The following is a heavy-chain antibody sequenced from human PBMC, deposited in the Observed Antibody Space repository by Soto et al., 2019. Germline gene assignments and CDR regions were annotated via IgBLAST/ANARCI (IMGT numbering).Heavy chain of an antibody. J-gene: IGHJ6*02. Sequence: QVQLVQSGAEVKKPGSSVKVSCKASGGTFSSYAISWVRQAPGQGLEWMGGIIPISGTANYAQKFQGRVTITADECTSTGYMELSSLRSEDTAVYYCARSQGSSTSLEIYYYYYYGMDVWGQGTTVTVSS. D-gene: IGHD2-2*01. V-gene: IGHV1-69*01. CDR3: ARSQGSSTSLEIYYYYYYGMDV. CDR2: IIPISGTA. CDR1: GGTFSSYA.